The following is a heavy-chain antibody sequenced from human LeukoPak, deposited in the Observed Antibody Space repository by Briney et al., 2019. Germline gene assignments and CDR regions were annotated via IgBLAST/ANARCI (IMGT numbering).Heavy chain of an antibody. D-gene: IGHD6-19*01. CDR1: GYTFTSYG. Sequence: ASVKVSCKASGYTFTSYGISWVRQAPGQGLEWMGWISAYNGNTNYAQKLQGRVTMTTDTSTSTAYTELRSLRSDDTAVYYCARDRAGRSLGYFDYWGQGTLVTVSS. V-gene: IGHV1-18*04. CDR2: ISAYNGNT. J-gene: IGHJ4*02. CDR3: ARDRAGRSLGYFDY.